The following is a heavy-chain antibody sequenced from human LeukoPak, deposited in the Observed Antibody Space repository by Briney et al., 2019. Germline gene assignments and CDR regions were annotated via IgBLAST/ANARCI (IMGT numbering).Heavy chain of an antibody. CDR3: ARDRIAAAGTETGGMDV. CDR2: IYHSGST. D-gene: IGHD6-13*01. J-gene: IGHJ6*02. V-gene: IGHV4-4*02. Sequence: SGTLSLTCAVSGGSISSSNWWSWVRQPPGKGLEWIGEIYHSGSTYYNPSLKSRVTISVDTSKNQFSLKLSSVTAADTAVYYCARDRIAAAGTETGGMDVWGQGTTVTVSS. CDR1: GGSISSSNW.